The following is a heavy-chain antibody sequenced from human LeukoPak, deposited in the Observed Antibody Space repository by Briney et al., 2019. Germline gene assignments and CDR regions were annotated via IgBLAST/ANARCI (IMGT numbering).Heavy chain of an antibody. Sequence: PGGSLRLSCAASGFTFVSYAMNWVRQAPGKGLEWVSAINGSGDNTFYADSVKGRFTISRDNSKNTLYLQMNSLRAKDTAVYYCVGLLYFDYWGQGTLVTVSS. CDR3: VGLLYFDY. V-gene: IGHV3-23*01. CDR2: INGSGDNT. D-gene: IGHD1-26*01. J-gene: IGHJ4*02. CDR1: GFTFVSYA.